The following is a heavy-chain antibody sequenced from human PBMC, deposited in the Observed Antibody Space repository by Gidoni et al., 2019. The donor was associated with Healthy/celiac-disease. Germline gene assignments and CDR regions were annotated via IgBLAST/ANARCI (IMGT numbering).Heavy chain of an antibody. CDR2: ISSSSSTI. CDR1: GFTFSSYS. J-gene: IGHJ5*02. V-gene: IGHV3-48*01. D-gene: IGHD3-16*01. Sequence: AASGFTFSSYSMNWVRQAPGKGLEWVSYISSSSSTIYYADSVKGRVTISRDNAKNSLYLQMNSLRAEDTAGYYWARDGGAGPTGGWFDPWGQGTLVTVSS. CDR3: ARDGGAGPTGGWFDP.